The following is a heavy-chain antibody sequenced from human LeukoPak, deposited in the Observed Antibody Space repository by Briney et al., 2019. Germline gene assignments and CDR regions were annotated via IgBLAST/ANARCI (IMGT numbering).Heavy chain of an antibody. CDR3: ARGDYGTYGYFLH. CDR2: TSFDGSIE. D-gene: IGHD4-17*01. CDR1: GFTFTNYA. Sequence: GGSLRLSCAASGFTFTNYAMHWVRQAPGKGLGWVALTSFDGSIEYYADSVKGRVTISKDISKNTVYLQMNSLTSEDTAVYYCARGDYGTYGYFLHWSQGTLVTVSS. V-gene: IGHV3-30-3*01. J-gene: IGHJ1*01.